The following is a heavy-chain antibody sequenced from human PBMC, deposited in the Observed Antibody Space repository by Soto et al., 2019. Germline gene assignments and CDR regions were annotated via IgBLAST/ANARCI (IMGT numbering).Heavy chain of an antibody. CDR3: ARDPGVGAFDY. CDR1: GFTFSSYG. CDR2: IWYDGSNK. Sequence: GGSLRLSCAASGFTFSSYGMHWVRQAPGKGLEWVAVIWYDGSNKYYADSVKGRFTISRDNSKNTLYLQMNSLRAEDTAVYYCARDPGVGAFDYWGQGTLVTVSS. V-gene: IGHV3-33*01. D-gene: IGHD1-26*01. J-gene: IGHJ4*02.